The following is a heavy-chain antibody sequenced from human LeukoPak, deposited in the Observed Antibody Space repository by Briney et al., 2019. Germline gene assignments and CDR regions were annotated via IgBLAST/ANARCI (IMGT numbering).Heavy chain of an antibody. CDR3: ARGPQGYDILTGYYPTRRYYYYYYMDV. CDR2: VNHNSGNT. D-gene: IGHD3-9*01. Sequence: ASVKVSCKASGDSFTSYDINWVRQATGEGLEWMGWVNHNSGNTGYAQKFQGRVTITRNTSISTAYMELSSLRSEDTAVYYCARGPQGYDILTGYYPTRRYYYYYYMDVWGKGTTVTISS. CDR1: GDSFTSYD. V-gene: IGHV1-8*03. J-gene: IGHJ6*03.